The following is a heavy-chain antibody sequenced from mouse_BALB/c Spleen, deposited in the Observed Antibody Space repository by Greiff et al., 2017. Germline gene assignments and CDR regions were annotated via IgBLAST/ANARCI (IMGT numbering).Heavy chain of an antibody. D-gene: IGHD2-3*01. V-gene: IGHV2-6-4*01. Sequence: VKLMESGPGLVAPSQSLSITCTVSGFSLSRYSVHWVRQPPGKGLEWLGMIWGGGSTDYNSALKSRLSISKDNSKSQVFLKMNSLQTDDTAMYYCARWTRDDGYYAMDYWGQGTSVTVSS. CDR3: ARWTRDDGYYAMDY. CDR1: GFSLSRYS. CDR2: IWGGGST. J-gene: IGHJ4*01.